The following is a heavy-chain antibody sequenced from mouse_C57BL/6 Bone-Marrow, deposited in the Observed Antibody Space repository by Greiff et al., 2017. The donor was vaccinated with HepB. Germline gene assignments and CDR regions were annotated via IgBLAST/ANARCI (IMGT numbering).Heavy chain of an antibody. V-gene: IGHV2-5*01. CDR2: IWRGGST. J-gene: IGHJ4*01. CDR1: GFSLTSYG. D-gene: IGHD1-1*02. CDR3: AKNFGGNQYYYAMDY. Sequence: VKVVESGPGLVQPSQSLSITCTVSGFSLTSYGVHWVRQSPGKGLEWLGVIWRGGSTDYNAAFMSRLSITKDNSKSQVFFKMNSLQADDTAIYYCAKNFGGNQYYYAMDYWGQGTSVTVSS.